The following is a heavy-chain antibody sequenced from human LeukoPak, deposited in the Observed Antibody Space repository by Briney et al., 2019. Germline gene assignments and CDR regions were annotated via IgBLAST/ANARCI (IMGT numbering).Heavy chain of an antibody. D-gene: IGHD5-18*01. CDR1: GFTFDDYG. CDR3: ARVGGYSYGTDLDY. CDR2: INWNGGST. J-gene: IGHJ4*02. V-gene: IGHV3-20*04. Sequence: GGSLRLSCAASGFTFDDYGMSWVRQAPGKGLEWVSGINWNGGSTGHADSVKGRFTISRDNAKNSLYLQMNSLRAEDTALYYCARVGGYSYGTDLDYWGQGTLVTVSS.